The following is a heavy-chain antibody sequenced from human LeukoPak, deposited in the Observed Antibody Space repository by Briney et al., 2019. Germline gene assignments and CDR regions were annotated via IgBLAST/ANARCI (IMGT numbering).Heavy chain of an antibody. D-gene: IGHD3-3*01. CDR1: GNSFGDYY. V-gene: IGHV4-4*07. J-gene: IGHJ4*02. CDR2: IYTSGST. Sequence: SETLSLTCTVSGNSFGDYYWSWIRQPAGKGLEWIGRIYTSGSTTYNPSLKSRVTMSVDTSKSQFSLNLMSVTAADTAVYYCARGESLRFLEWLFYYWGQGTLVTVSS. CDR3: ARGESLRFLEWLFYY.